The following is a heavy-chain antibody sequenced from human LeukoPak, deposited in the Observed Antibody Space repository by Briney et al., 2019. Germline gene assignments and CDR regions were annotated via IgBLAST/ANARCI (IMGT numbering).Heavy chain of an antibody. D-gene: IGHD3-22*01. CDR3: ARGRHSYESSDYYYEGDAFDI. J-gene: IGHJ3*02. CDR1: GDTFTSYY. CDR2: VNPSGDST. Sequence: ASVKVSCKASGDTFTSYYMHWVRQAPGQGLEWMGIVNPSGDSTSSAQTFQGRVTMTRDMSTSTVYMALSSLRTEDTAVYYCARGRHSYESSDYYYEGDAFDIWGQGTMVTVSS. V-gene: IGHV1-46*01.